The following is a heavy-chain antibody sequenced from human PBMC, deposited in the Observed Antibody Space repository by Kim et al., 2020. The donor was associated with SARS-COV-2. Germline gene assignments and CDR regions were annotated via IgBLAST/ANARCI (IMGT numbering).Heavy chain of an antibody. CDR2: T. D-gene: IGHD3-10*01. CDR3: ARGNYHGMDV. V-gene: IGHV3-74*01. J-gene: IGHJ6*02. Sequence: TIYAQSVKGRFTISRDTAKNTLYLLMNTLRAEDTAVYYCARGNYHGMDVWGQGTTVTVSS.